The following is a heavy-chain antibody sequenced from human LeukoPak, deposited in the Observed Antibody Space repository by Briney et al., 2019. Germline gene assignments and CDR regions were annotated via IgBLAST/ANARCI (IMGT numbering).Heavy chain of an antibody. D-gene: IGHD3-10*01. V-gene: IGHV4-4*07. CDR2: IYSDGRT. CDR1: CGSISKYY. J-gene: IGHJ4*02. CDR3: ARDLSSRGVISLDY. Sequence: SETLSLTCTVSCGSISKYYWSWIRQPAGKGLEWIGRIYSDGRTYYDLSLSSRLAMSVDTSKNQFSLKLSAVTAADTGVYYCARDLSSRGVISLDYWGQGTLVTVSS.